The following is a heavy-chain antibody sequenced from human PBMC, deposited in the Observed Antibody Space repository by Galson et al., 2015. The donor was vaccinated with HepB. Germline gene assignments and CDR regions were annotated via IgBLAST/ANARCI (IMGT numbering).Heavy chain of an antibody. V-gene: IGHV3-15*01. CDR3: ITSWPNPLGGAGLDY. J-gene: IGHJ4*02. D-gene: IGHD3-16*01. Sequence: SLRLSCAASGFTFHNAWMSWVRQAPGKGLEWVGRIKSKTDGGTTDYAAPVKGRFTISRDDSKTTLSLQMNGLKTEDTAMYYCITSWPNPLGGAGLDYWGQGTLVTVSS. CDR1: GFTFHNAW. CDR2: IKSKTDGGTT.